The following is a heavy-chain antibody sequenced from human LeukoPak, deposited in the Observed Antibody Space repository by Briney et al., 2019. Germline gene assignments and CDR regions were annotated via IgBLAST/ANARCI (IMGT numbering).Heavy chain of an antibody. Sequence: GGSLRLSCAASGFTFSSYGMHWVRQAPGKGLEWVAVISYDGSNKYYADSVKGRFTISRDNSKNTLYLQMNSLRAEDTAGYYCAKSYLTGIAVPLGYWGQGTLVTVSS. V-gene: IGHV3-30*18. D-gene: IGHD6-19*01. J-gene: IGHJ4*02. CDR1: GFTFSSYG. CDR3: AKSYLTGIAVPLGY. CDR2: ISYDGSNK.